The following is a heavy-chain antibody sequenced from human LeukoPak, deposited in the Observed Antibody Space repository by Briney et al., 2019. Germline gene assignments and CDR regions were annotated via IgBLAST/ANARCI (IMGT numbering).Heavy chain of an antibody. CDR1: GFTFSDYG. CDR2: IWYDGTNK. D-gene: IGHD1-1*01. CDR3: AVIQLWTQFSDY. J-gene: IGHJ4*02. V-gene: IGHV3-30*02. Sequence: GGSLRLSCAASGFTFSDYGMHWVRQAPGKGLEWVAFIWYDGTNKYYADFAKGRFTISRDNSKNTLYLQMNNLRPEDTALYYCAVIQLWTQFSDYWGQGTLVTVSS.